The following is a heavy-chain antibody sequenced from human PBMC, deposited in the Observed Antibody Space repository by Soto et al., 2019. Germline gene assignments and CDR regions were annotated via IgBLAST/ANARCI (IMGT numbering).Heavy chain of an antibody. CDR2: INHSGST. J-gene: IGHJ4*02. D-gene: IGHD3-22*01. Sequence: PSETLSLTCAVYGGSFSGYYWSWIRQPPGKGLEWIGEINHSGSTNYNPSLKSRVTISVDTSKNQFSLKLSSVTAADTAVYYCARENYYDSSGYYWGQGTLVTVSS. CDR1: GGSFSGYY. V-gene: IGHV4-34*01. CDR3: ARENYYDSSGYY.